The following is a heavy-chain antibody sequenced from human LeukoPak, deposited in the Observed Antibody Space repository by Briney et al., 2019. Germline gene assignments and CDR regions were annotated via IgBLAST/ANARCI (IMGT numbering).Heavy chain of an antibody. Sequence: PGGSLRLSCAASGFTFSNSWMSWVRQAPGKVLEWVATIKPDGSAQYYVDSVKGRFTISRDNAKNSLFLQINSLRAEGTAVYYCANGGTYSSGPWGQGTLVTVSS. CDR3: ANGGTYSSGP. CDR1: GFTFSNSW. CDR2: IKPDGSAQ. J-gene: IGHJ5*02. D-gene: IGHD3-22*01. V-gene: IGHV3-7*01.